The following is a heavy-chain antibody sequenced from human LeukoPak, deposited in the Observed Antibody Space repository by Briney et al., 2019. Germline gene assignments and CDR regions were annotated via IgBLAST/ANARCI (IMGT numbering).Heavy chain of an antibody. V-gene: IGHV4-4*07. J-gene: IGHJ4*02. CDR2: FYSTGST. Sequence: SETLSLTCTVSGGSISSYYWTWIRQPAGKGLEWIGRFYSTGSTNYNPSLKSRVTMSVDTSKNQFSLKLSSVTAADTAVYYCARDQYSGSLDYGGRGTRVTVS. CDR3: ARDQYSGSLDY. CDR1: GGSISSYY. D-gene: IGHD1-26*01.